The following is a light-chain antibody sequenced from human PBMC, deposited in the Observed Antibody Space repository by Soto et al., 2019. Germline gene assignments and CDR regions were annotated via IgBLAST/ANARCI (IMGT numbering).Light chain of an antibody. CDR3: QHYTSYSEP. CDR1: QSISSW. Sequence: DIQMSRSPSTLSASVGERVTITCRASQSISSWLAWFQQKPGKAPNLLIYQASFLESGVPSRFSGSGSGTEFTLTISSLQPDDFATYYCQHYTSYSEPFGQGTKVDI. CDR2: QAS. V-gene: IGKV1-5*03. J-gene: IGKJ1*01.